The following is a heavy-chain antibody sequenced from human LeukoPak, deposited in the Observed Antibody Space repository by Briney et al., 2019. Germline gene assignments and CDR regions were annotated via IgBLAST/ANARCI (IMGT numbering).Heavy chain of an antibody. D-gene: IGHD3-22*01. CDR3: ARWDSSGCLDY. V-gene: IGHV3-11*01. CDR1: GLTFSDYY. J-gene: IGHJ4*02. Sequence: PGGSLRLSCAASGLTFSDYYMSWIRQAPGKGLEWVSYISSSGTTIYYADSVKGRFTISRDNAKNSLYLQTNSLRAEDTAVYFCARWDSSGCLDYWGQGTLVTVSS. CDR2: ISSSGTTI.